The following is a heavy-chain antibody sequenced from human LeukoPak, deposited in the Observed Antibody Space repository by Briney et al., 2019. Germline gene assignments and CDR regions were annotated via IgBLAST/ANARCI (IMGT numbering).Heavy chain of an antibody. J-gene: IGHJ4*02. CDR2: IWYDGSNK. CDR1: GFTFSSYG. V-gene: IGHV3-33*06. CDR3: AKDDGLGEPLRY. D-gene: IGHD3/OR15-3a*01. Sequence: GGSLRLSCAASGFTFSSYGMHWVRQAPGKGLEGVAVIWYDGSNKYYADSVKGRFTISRDNSKNTLYLQMNSLRAEDTAVYYCAKDDGLGEPLRYWGQGTLVTVSS.